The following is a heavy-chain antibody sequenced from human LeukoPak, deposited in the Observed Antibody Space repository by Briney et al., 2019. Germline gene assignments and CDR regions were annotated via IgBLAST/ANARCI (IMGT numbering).Heavy chain of an antibody. CDR1: GFTFSSYA. D-gene: IGHD6-19*01. CDR2: ISGSGGST. V-gene: IGHV3-23*01. J-gene: IGHJ4*02. Sequence: GGSLRPSCAASGFTFSSYAMSWVRQAPGKGLEWVSAISGSGGSTYYADSVKGRFTISRDNSKNTLYLQMNSLRAEDTAVYYCAKKVAGTSYYFDYWGQGTLVTVSS. CDR3: AKKVAGTSYYFDY.